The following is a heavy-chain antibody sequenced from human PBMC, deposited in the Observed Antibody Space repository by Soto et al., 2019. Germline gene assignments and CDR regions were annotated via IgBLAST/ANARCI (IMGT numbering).Heavy chain of an antibody. CDR3: ARDRPGTGSFGF. Sequence: EVQLVESGGGLVKPGGSLRLSCGVSGFTLGSYSMNWVRQAPGKGLELVSSISSSSAYIYYADSVKGRFTISRDTAKNLLFLQMNSLRVEDTAVYYCARDRPGTGSFGFWGQGTLVTVSS. D-gene: IGHD1-26*01. CDR1: GFTLGSYS. V-gene: IGHV3-21*02. J-gene: IGHJ4*02. CDR2: ISSSSAYI.